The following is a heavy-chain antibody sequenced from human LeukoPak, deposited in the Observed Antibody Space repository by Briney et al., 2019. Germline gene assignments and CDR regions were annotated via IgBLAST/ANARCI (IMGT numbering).Heavy chain of an antibody. CDR1: GFTFSSYA. CDR3: AKVSSSPTAMVPTYQYYFDY. Sequence: QPGGSLRLSCAASGFTFSSYAMSWVRQAPGKGLEWVSAISGSGGSTYYADSVKGRFTISRDNSKNTLYLQMNSLRAEDTAVYYCAKVSSSPTAMVPTYQYYFDYWGQGTLVTVSS. J-gene: IGHJ4*02. D-gene: IGHD5-18*01. CDR2: ISGSGGST. V-gene: IGHV3-23*01.